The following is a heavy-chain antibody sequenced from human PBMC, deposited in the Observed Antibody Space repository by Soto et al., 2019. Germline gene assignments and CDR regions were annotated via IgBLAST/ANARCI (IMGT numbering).Heavy chain of an antibody. CDR1: GGSITSSSYY. Sequence: SETLSLTCTVSGGSITSSSYYWGWIRQPPGKGLEWIGSIYYSGSTYYNPSLKSRVTISVDTSKNQFSLKLSSVTAADTAVYYCARRSGWYGNWFDPWGQGTLVTVSS. CDR2: IYYSGST. CDR3: ARRSGWYGNWFDP. J-gene: IGHJ5*02. V-gene: IGHV4-39*01. D-gene: IGHD6-19*01.